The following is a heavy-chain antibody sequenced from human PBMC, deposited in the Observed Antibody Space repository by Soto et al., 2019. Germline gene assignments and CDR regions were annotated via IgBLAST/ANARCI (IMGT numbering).Heavy chain of an antibody. V-gene: IGHV3-23*01. D-gene: IGHD1-1*01. CDR2: ISASGGDT. J-gene: IGHJ5*02. CDR3: ARRPTARAS. CDR1: GFTFSTYA. Sequence: EAQMLESGGGSVQPGGSLRLSCAASGFTFSTYAVAWVRQSPGKGLEWVSSISASGGDTWYADSVKGRFTISRDNSKNTQYLQMNSLRAEHTAVYYCARRPTARASWGQGTLVTVSS.